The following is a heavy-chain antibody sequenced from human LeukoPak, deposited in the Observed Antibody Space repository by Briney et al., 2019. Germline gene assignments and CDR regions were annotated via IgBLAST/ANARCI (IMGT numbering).Heavy chain of an antibody. CDR2: INPSGGST. CDR1: GYTFTSYY. V-gene: IGHV1-46*01. J-gene: IGHJ3*02. CDR3: ARGDCSGGSCYGDNDAFDI. Sequence: ASVKVSCKASGYTFTSYYMHWVRQAPGQGLEWMGIINPSGGSTSYAQKFQGRVTMTRDMSTSTVYMELSSLRSEDTAVYYCARGDCSGGSCYGDNDAFDIWGQGTMVTVSS. D-gene: IGHD2-15*01.